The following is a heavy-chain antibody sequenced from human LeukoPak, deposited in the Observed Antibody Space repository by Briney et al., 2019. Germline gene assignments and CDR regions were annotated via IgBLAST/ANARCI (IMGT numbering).Heavy chain of an antibody. D-gene: IGHD6-25*01. Sequence: GGSLRLSCAASGFTFSSYAMHWVRQAPGKGLEWVAVISYDGSNKYYADSVKGRFTISRDNSKNTVFLQMGSLRTEDMAVYYCARLRAAGYDYWGQGTLVTVSS. V-gene: IGHV3-30*14. J-gene: IGHJ4*02. CDR2: ISYDGSNK. CDR3: ARLRAAGYDY. CDR1: GFTFSSYA.